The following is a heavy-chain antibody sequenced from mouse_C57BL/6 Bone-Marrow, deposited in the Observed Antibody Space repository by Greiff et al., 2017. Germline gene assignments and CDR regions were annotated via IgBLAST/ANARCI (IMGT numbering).Heavy chain of an antibody. V-gene: IGHV5-9*01. Sequence: EVKVEESGGGLVKPGGSLKLSCAASGFTFSSYTMSWVRQTPEKGLQWVAAISGGGGNTYYPDSVKGRFTISRDNDKHILYLQMSSLRSEDTALYYCARQVTTVLATKYFDVWGTGTTVTVSS. CDR2: ISGGGGNT. CDR3: ARQVTTVLATKYFDV. D-gene: IGHD1-1*01. J-gene: IGHJ1*03. CDR1: GFTFSSYT.